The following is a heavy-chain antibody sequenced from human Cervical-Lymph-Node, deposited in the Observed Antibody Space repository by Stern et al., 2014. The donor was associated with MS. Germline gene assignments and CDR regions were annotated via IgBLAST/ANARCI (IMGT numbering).Heavy chain of an antibody. V-gene: IGHV3-48*01. D-gene: IGHD3-16*01. CDR1: GFTFSRYS. CDR3: ARVSSRNYVSRPMDWYCDL. J-gene: IGHJ2*01. CDR2: ISSRSSTI. Sequence: VQLVESGGGLEQPGGSLKLSCAASGFTFSRYSMNWVRQAPGKGLEWVSYISSRSSTIYYAGSVKGRFTVSRDNAKNSLSLQMHSLRVEDTAVYYCARVSSRNYVSRPMDWYCDLWGRGSLVTVSS.